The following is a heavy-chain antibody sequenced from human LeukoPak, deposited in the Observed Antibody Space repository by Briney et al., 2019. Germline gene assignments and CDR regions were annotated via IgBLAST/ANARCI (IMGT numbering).Heavy chain of an antibody. CDR2: IYYSGST. CDR3: ASRATAAGPLDY. CDR1: GGSISSDY. V-gene: IGHV4-59*08. J-gene: IGHJ4*02. Sequence: SETLSLTCTVSGGSISSDYWSWIRQPPGKGLEWIGYIYYSGSTNYNPSLKSRVTISLDTSKNQFSLKLSSVTAADTAVYYCASRATAAGPLDYWGQGTLVTVSS. D-gene: IGHD6-13*01.